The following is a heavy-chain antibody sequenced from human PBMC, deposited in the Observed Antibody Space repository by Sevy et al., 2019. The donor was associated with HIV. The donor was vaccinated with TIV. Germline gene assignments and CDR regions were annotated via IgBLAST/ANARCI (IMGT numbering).Heavy chain of an antibody. Sequence: ASVKVSCKASGYTFSSFDINWVRQATGQGLEWMGWMNPNSGNTGYAQNFQGRVTMTRNTSINTAYLDLSSLRSEDTGVYYCARHRDGYKAKIYYYYYGMDVWGQGTTVTVSS. CDR3: ARHRDGYKAKIYYYYYGMDV. D-gene: IGHD5-12*01. CDR2: MNPNSGNT. V-gene: IGHV1-8*02. CDR1: GYTFSSFD. J-gene: IGHJ6*02.